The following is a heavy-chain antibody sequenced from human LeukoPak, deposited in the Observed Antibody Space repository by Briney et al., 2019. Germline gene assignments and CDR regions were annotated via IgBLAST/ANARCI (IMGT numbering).Heavy chain of an antibody. Sequence: GGSLRLSCAASGFTVSSNYMNWVRQAPGKGLEWVSVISGNGSTFYADSLKGRFTISRDNSKNTLYLQMNSLRAEDTAVYYCATSLGLEDPYYYYYMDVWGKGTTVTVSS. J-gene: IGHJ6*03. CDR2: ISGNGST. D-gene: IGHD1-1*01. CDR1: GFTVSSNY. CDR3: ATSLGLEDPYYYYYMDV. V-gene: IGHV3-66*02.